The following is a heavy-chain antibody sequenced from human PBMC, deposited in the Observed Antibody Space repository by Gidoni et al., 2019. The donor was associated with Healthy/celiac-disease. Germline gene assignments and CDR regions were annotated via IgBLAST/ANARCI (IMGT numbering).Heavy chain of an antibody. CDR3: VKVTYIVGATIFDY. CDR1: GFTFSSYA. J-gene: IGHJ4*02. D-gene: IGHD1-26*01. Sequence: EVQLVESGGGLVKPGGSRRLPCSASGFTFSSYAMHWVRQAPGKGLEYVSAISSNGGSTYYADSVKGRFTISRDNSKNTLYLQMSSLRAEDTAVYYCVKVTYIVGATIFDYWGQGTLVTVSS. V-gene: IGHV3-64D*06. CDR2: ISSNGGST.